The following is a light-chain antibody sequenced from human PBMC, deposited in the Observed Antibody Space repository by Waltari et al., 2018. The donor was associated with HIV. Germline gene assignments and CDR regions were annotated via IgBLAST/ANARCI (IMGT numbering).Light chain of an antibody. J-gene: IGLJ2*01. CDR2: GNI. Sequence: QSVLTQPPSVSGAPGQRVTISCTASSSTLAAGAEIHWYNQLPGTAPKLLINGNINRPSGVSDRFSDFKSGTSASLTISGLQTEDEAVYYCASYTANDTVIFAGGTTVTVL. V-gene: IGLV1-40*01. CDR3: ASYTANDTVI. CDR1: SSTLAAGAE.